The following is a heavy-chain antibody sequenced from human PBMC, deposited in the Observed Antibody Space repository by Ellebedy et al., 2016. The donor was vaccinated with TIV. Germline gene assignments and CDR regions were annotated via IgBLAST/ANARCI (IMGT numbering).Heavy chain of an antibody. Sequence: SETLSLXCAVYGGSFSGYYWNWIRQPPGKGLEWIGEINHSGSTNYNPSLKSRVTISVDTSKNQFSLKLSSVTAADTAVYYCARVGRSWENTRIRHFNPWGQGTLVTVSS. V-gene: IGHV4-34*01. D-gene: IGHD6-13*01. CDR2: INHSGST. CDR1: GGSFSGYY. CDR3: ARVGRSWENTRIRHFNP. J-gene: IGHJ5*02.